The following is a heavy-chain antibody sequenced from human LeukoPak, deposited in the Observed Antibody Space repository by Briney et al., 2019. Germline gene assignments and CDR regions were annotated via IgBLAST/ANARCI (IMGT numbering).Heavy chain of an antibody. Sequence: GASVKVSCKASGYTFTSYGISWVRQAPGQGLEWMGGIIPIFGTANYAQKFQGRVTITADESTSTAYMELSSLRSEDTAVYYCAREVVGAASPSTFDPWGQGTLVTVSS. D-gene: IGHD2-15*01. V-gene: IGHV1-69*13. CDR2: IIPIFGTA. CDR1: GYTFTSYG. CDR3: AREVVGAASPSTFDP. J-gene: IGHJ5*02.